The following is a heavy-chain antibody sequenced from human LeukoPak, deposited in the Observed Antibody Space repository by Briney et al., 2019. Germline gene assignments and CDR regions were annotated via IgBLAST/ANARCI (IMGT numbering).Heavy chain of an antibody. CDR1: GYSFTSYW. Sequence: GESLKISCKGSGYSFTSYWIGWVRQMPGKGLEWMGIIYPGDSDTRYSPSFQGQVTISADKSISTAYQQWSSLKASDTAMYYCARVGAYYDFWSGYSHFDYWGQGTLVTVSS. J-gene: IGHJ4*02. V-gene: IGHV5-51*01. CDR3: ARVGAYYDFWSGYSHFDY. CDR2: IYPGDSDT. D-gene: IGHD3-3*01.